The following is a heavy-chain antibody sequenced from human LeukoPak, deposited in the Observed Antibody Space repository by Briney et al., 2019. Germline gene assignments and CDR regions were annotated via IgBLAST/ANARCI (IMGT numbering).Heavy chain of an antibody. J-gene: IGHJ4*02. D-gene: IGHD3-10*01. CDR3: ARGSSASYYNSHFDY. CDR1: GFTFKNYA. CDR2: ISGSGGSP. V-gene: IGHV3-23*01. Sequence: GGSLRLSCTGFGFTFKNYAMTWVRQTPGKGLEWVSTISGSGGSPYYADSVKGRFTISIDNSGNKVFLQMNSLRVEDTAVYYCARGSSASYYNSHFDYWGQGTLVTVSS.